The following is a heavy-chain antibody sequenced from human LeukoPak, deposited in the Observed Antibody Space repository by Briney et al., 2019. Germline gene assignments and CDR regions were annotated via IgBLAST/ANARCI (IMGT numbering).Heavy chain of an antibody. J-gene: IGHJ5*02. CDR1: GFTFSSYS. V-gene: IGHV3-21*01. Sequence: GGSLRLSCAASGFTFSSYSMNWVRQAPGKGLEWVSSISSSSSYIYYADSVKGRFTISRDNAKNSLYLQMNSLRAEDTAVYYCARDGYRAAAGTSRFDPWGQGTLVTVSS. CDR2: ISSSSSYI. D-gene: IGHD6-13*01. CDR3: ARDGYRAAAGTSRFDP.